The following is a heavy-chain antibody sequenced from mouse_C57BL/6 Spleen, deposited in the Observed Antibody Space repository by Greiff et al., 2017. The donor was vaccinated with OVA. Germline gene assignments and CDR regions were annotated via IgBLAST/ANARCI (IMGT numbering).Heavy chain of an antibody. J-gene: IGHJ3*01. Sequence: EVKLVESGGGLVKSGGSLKLSCAASGFTFRDYGMHWVRQAPEKGLEWVAYISSGSSTIYYADTVKGRFTISRDNAKNTLFLQMTSLRSGDTAMYYCAQGSWFAYWGQGTLVTVSA. CDR3: AQGSWFAY. CDR1: GFTFRDYG. V-gene: IGHV5-17*01. CDR2: ISSGSSTI.